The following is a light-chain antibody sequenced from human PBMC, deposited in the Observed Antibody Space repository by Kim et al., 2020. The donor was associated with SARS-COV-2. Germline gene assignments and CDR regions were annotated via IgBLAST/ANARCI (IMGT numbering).Light chain of an antibody. CDR1: NIGGKD. CDR3: QVWDSGSDHAV. CDR2: YDT. V-gene: IGLV3-21*04. J-gene: IGLJ2*01. Sequence: AQGRTARITCGGNNIGGKDVHWYQQRPGQAPVLVIYYDTDRPSGIPERFSGSNSGNTATLTISRVEAGDEADYYCQVWDSGSDHAVFGGGTQLTVL.